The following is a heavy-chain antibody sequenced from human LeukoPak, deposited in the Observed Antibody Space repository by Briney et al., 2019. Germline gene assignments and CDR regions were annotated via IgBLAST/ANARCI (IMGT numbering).Heavy chain of an antibody. V-gene: IGHV4-34*01. Sequence: PSETLSLTCAVYGGSFSGYYGSWIRQPPGKGLEWIGEISHSGSTNYDPSLKSRVTISVDTSKNQFSLKLSSVTAADTAVYYCARGALGLFFWGQGTLVTVSS. CDR2: ISHSGST. D-gene: IGHD3-3*02. CDR1: GGSFSGYY. J-gene: IGHJ4*02. CDR3: ARGALGLFF.